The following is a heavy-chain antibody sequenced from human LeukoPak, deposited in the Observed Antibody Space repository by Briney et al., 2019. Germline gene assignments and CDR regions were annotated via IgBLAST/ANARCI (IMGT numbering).Heavy chain of an antibody. D-gene: IGHD5-18*01. CDR3: ARDRRAAMVTTRWYFDL. J-gene: IGHJ2*01. Sequence: SVKVSCKASGGTFSSYAISWVRQAPGQGLEWMGRIIPILGIANYAQKFQGRVTITADKSTSTAYMELSGLRSEDTAVYYCARDRRAAMVTTRWYFDLWGRGTLVTVSS. CDR2: IIPILGIA. V-gene: IGHV1-69*04. CDR1: GGTFSSYA.